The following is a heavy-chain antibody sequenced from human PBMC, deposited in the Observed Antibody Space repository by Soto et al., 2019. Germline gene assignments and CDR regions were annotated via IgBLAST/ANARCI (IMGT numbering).Heavy chain of an antibody. CDR1: GFIFNEYG. J-gene: IGHJ4*02. CDR3: ARWGCSGSNCNLNQRSFDL. V-gene: IGHV3-33*01. D-gene: IGHD2-15*01. CDR2: IWYDGSNK. Sequence: QVQLVESGGGVVQSGRSLRLSCAASGFIFNEYGMHWVRQAPGKGLEWVAVIWYDGSNKYYADSVKGRFTFSRDNSKNTMSIQMNSRRVEDTAIYYCARWGCSGSNCNLNQRSFDLWGQGSLVTVSS.